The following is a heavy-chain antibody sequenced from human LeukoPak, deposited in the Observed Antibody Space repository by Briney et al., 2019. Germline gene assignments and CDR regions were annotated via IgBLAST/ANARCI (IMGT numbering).Heavy chain of an antibody. Sequence: GGSLRLSCAASGFTFSSYEMNWVRQAPGKGLEWVSYISSSGSTIYYADSVKGRFTISRDNAKNSLYLQMNSLRAEDTAVYYCACPTRARVYYYYGMDVWGQGTTVTVSS. CDR3: ACPTRARVYYYYGMDV. CDR2: ISSSGSTI. J-gene: IGHJ6*02. D-gene: IGHD3-10*01. CDR1: GFTFSSYE. V-gene: IGHV3-48*03.